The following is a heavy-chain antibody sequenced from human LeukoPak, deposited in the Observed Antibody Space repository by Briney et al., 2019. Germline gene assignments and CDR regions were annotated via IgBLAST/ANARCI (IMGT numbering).Heavy chain of an antibody. D-gene: IGHD5-12*01. Sequence: RTGGSLRLSCAASGFTFSSYAMHWVRQAPGKGLEYVSAISSNGGGTYYANSVKGRFTISRDNSKNTLYLQMGSLRAEDMAVYYCARSGYSGYDSHFDYWGQGTLVTVSS. CDR1: GFTFSSYA. J-gene: IGHJ4*02. CDR3: ARSGYSGYDSHFDY. V-gene: IGHV3-64*01. CDR2: ISSNGGGT.